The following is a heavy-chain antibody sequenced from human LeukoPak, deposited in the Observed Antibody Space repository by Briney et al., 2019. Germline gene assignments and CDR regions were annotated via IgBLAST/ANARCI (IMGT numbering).Heavy chain of an antibody. CDR3: AKGMVRGVIIPGWFDP. D-gene: IGHD3-10*01. V-gene: IGHV3-23*01. CDR2: ISGSGGST. Sequence: GGSLRLSCAASGFTFSSYAMSWVRQAPGKGLEWVSAISGSGGSTYYADSVKGRFTISRDNSKNTLYLQMNSLRAEDTAVYYRAKGMVRGVIIPGWFDPWGQGTLVTVSS. CDR1: GFTFSSYA. J-gene: IGHJ5*02.